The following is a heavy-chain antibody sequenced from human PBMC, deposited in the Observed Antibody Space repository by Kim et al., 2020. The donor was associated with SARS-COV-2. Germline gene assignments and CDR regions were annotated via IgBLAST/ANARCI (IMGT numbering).Heavy chain of an antibody. D-gene: IGHD3-22*01. CDR3: ARVPLRITMIVVVTHWYFDL. CDR1: GGSISSGGYY. V-gene: IGHV4-31*03. Sequence: SETLSLTCTVSGGSISSGGYYWSWIRQHTGKGLEWIGYIYYSGSTYYNPSLKSRVTISVDTSKNQFSLKLSSVTAADTAVYYCARVPLRITMIVVVTHWYFDLWGRGTLVTVSS. CDR2: IYYSGST. J-gene: IGHJ2*01.